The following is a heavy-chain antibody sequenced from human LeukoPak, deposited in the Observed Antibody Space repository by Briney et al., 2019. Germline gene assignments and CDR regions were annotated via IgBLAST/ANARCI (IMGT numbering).Heavy chain of an antibody. CDR3: AKIYSYGVRAFDY. V-gene: IGHV3-30*18. Sequence: GGSLRLSCAASGFTFSCYGMLWVRQAPGKGLEWVAVISYDGSNNYYADSVKGRFTISRDNSKNTLYLQMNSLRAEDTAVYYYAKIYSYGVRAFDYWGQGTLVTVSS. CDR1: GFTFSCYG. J-gene: IGHJ4*02. D-gene: IGHD5-18*01. CDR2: ISYDGSNN.